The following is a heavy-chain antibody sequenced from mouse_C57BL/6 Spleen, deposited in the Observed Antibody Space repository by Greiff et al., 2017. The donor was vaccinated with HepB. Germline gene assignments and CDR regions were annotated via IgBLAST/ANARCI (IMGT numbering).Heavy chain of an antibody. Sequence: EVKLEESGGGLVQPGGSMKLSCVASGFTFSNYWMNWVRQSPEKGLEWVAQIRLKSDNYATHYAESVKGRFTISRDDSKSSVYLQMNNLRAEDTGIYYCTGDGFLFAYWGQGTLVTVSA. CDR1: GFTFSNYW. J-gene: IGHJ3*01. V-gene: IGHV6-3*01. CDR2: IRLKSDNYAT. CDR3: TGDGFLFAY. D-gene: IGHD2-3*01.